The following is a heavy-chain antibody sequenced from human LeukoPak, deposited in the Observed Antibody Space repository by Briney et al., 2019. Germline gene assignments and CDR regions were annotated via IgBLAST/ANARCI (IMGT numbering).Heavy chain of an antibody. CDR3: AKWGDYDVLTGYYVSDY. Sequence: GGSLGLSCAASGFPFSNYAMSWVRQAPGKGLEWVSAITGSGGNTYYSDSVKGRFTISRDNSKNTVFLQMNSLRAEDTAVYYCAKWGDYDVLTGYYVSDYWGQGTLVTVSS. CDR1: GFPFSNYA. CDR2: ITGSGGNT. D-gene: IGHD3-9*01. J-gene: IGHJ4*02. V-gene: IGHV3-23*01.